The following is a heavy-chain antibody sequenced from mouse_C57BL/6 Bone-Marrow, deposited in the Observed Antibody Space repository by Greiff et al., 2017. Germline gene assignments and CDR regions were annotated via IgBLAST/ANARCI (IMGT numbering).Heavy chain of an antibody. J-gene: IGHJ4*01. D-gene: IGHD1-1*01. Sequence: EVMLVESGGGLVKPGGSLKLSCAASGFTFSDYGMHWVRQAPEKGLEWVAYISSGSSTIYYAATVKGRFTISSDNAKNTLFLQMTSLRSEDTAMYYCARCITTEEDYAMDYWGQGTSVTVSS. CDR2: ISSGSSTI. CDR3: ARCITTEEDYAMDY. V-gene: IGHV5-17*01. CDR1: GFTFSDYG.